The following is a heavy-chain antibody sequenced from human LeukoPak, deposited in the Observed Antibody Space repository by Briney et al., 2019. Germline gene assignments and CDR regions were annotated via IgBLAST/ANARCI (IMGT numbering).Heavy chain of an antibody. Sequence: SVKVSCKASGGSFSNYAFSWVRQAPGQGLEWMGRITPIVDIATYIQKFQGRVTITANKFTSTAYMELSSLTSEDTAEYYCASGLGFCSGSDCTNLVKDYYYGMNVWGQGTTVTVSS. J-gene: IGHJ6*02. CDR2: ITPIVDIA. CDR3: ASGLGFCSGSDCTNLVKDYYYGMNV. CDR1: GGSFSNYA. D-gene: IGHD2-15*01. V-gene: IGHV1-69*04.